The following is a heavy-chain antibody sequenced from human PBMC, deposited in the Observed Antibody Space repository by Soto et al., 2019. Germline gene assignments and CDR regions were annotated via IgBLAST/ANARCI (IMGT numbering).Heavy chain of an antibody. Sequence: PSETLSLTCTVSGGSISSGDYYWSWIRQPPGKGLEWIGYIYYSGSTYYNPSLKSRVTISVDTSKNQFSLKLSSVTAADTAVYYCARADAVLGPYYDFDYWGQGTLVTVS. J-gene: IGHJ4*02. CDR1: GGSISSGDYY. V-gene: IGHV4-30-4*01. CDR3: ARADAVLGPYYDFDY. D-gene: IGHD3-22*01. CDR2: IYYSGST.